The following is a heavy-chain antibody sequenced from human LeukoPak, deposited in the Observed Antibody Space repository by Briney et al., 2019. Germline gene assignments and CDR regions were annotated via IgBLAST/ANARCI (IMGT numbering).Heavy chain of an antibody. D-gene: IGHD2-15*01. CDR3: ARQGDCSGGSCYPYYYYGMDV. Sequence: KSSETLSLTCTVSGGSISSYYWSWIRQPPGKGLEWIGYIYYSGSTNYNPSLKSRVTISVDTSKNQFSLKLSSVTAADTAVYYCARQGDCSGGSCYPYYYYGMDVWGQGTTVTVSS. V-gene: IGHV4-59*08. J-gene: IGHJ6*02. CDR1: GGSISSYY. CDR2: IYYSGST.